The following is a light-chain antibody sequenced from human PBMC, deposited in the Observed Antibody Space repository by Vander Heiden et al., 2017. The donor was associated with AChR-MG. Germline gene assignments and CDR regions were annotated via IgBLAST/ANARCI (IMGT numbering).Light chain of an antibody. J-gene: IGLJ3*02. Sequence: SSELTQDPAVSVALGQTVRITCLGDSIRKYYANWYQQKQGQAPVLVIYAKNNRHSGIPARFSGSSSGNTASLTITGAQAEDEADYYCNLRDTRLNRWVFGGGTKLTVL. V-gene: IGLV3-19*01. CDR2: AKN. CDR3: NLRDTRLNRWV. CDR1: SIRKYY.